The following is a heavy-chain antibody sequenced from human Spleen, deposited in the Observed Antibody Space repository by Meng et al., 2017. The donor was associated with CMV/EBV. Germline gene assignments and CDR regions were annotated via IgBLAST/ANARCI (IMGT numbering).Heavy chain of an antibody. Sequence: GESLKISCTASGFAFSRYWMNWVRQAPGKGLEWVANIKQDGTEKYYVDSVEGRFTISRDNAKNSLYLQMNSLRAEDTGVYYCARVRPLQEYYYYYYGLDVWGQGTTVTVSS. CDR2: IKQDGTEK. V-gene: IGHV3-7*01. D-gene: IGHD5-24*01. CDR3: ARVRPLQEYYYYYYGLDV. J-gene: IGHJ6*02. CDR1: GFAFSRYW.